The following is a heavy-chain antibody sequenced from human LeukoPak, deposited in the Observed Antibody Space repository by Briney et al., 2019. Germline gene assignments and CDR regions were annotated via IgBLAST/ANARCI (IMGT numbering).Heavy chain of an antibody. CDR1: GYTFTSYD. CDR2: MNPNSGNT. Sequence: ASVKVSFKASGYTFTSYDINWVRQATGQGLEWMGWMNPNSGNTGYAQKFQGRVTMTRNTSISTAYMELSSLRSEDTAVYYCARLYQTSARYYYGMDVWGQGTTVTVSS. D-gene: IGHD2-2*01. CDR3: ARLYQTSARYYYGMDV. J-gene: IGHJ6*02. V-gene: IGHV1-8*01.